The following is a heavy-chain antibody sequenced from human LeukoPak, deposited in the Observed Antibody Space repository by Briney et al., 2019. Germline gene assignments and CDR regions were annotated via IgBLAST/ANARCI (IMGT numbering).Heavy chain of an antibody. CDR3: AKDRSIGTYYTFDH. V-gene: IGHV3-23*01. CDR2: ISASGVMT. CDR1: GFTFSIYA. Sequence: PGGSLRLSCAASGFTFSIYAMHWVRQAPGKGLEWVSSISASGVMTYYADSVKGRFTVSRDNSKNSLYLQMSSLTAADTAVYYCAKDRSIGTYYTFDHWGQGTLVTVSS. J-gene: IGHJ4*02. D-gene: IGHD1-26*01.